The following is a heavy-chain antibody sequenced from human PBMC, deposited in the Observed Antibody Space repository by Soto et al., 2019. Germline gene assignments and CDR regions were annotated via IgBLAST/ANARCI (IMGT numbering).Heavy chain of an antibody. D-gene: IGHD6-13*01. CDR1: GGSFSGYY. Sequence: SETLSLTCAVYGGSFSGYYWSWIRQPPGKGLEWIGEINHSGSTNYNPSLKSRVTISVDTSKNQFSLKLSSVTAADTAVYYCARLPGGSSWYGGYYYYGMDVWGKGTPVTVSS. J-gene: IGHJ6*04. CDR3: ARLPGGSSWYGGYYYYGMDV. CDR2: INHSGST. V-gene: IGHV4-34*01.